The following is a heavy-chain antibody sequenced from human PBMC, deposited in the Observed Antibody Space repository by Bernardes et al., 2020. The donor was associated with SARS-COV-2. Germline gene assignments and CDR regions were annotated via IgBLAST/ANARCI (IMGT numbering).Heavy chain of an antibody. CDR2: IRQDGSER. CDR1: GFAISPYW. CDR3: ARDTSATCGLDV. D-gene: IGHD2-15*01. J-gene: IGHJ3*01. V-gene: IGHV3-7*03. Sequence: GYLSRSRAASGFAISPYWMNWVRPAPGKGLEWVANIRQDGSERHHVDSVRGRFTISRDNSKNSLYLQMDSLRAEDTAVYYCARDTSATCGLDVWGQGTMVTVSS.